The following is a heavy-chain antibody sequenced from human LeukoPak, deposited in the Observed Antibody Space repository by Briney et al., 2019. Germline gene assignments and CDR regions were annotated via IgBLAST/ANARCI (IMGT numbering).Heavy chain of an antibody. J-gene: IGHJ4*02. CDR3: AKYFTMIVVGPNDY. V-gene: IGHV3-23*01. CDR1: GFTFSSYA. Sequence: GSLRLSCAASGFTFSSYAMSWVRQAPGKGLEWVSAISGSGGSTYYADSVKGRFTISRDNSKNTLYLQMNSLRAEDTAVYYCAKYFTMIVVGPNDYWGQGTLVTVSS. CDR2: ISGSGGST. D-gene: IGHD3-22*01.